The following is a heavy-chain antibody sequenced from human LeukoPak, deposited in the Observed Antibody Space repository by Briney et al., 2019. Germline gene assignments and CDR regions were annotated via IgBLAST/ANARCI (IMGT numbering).Heavy chain of an antibody. V-gene: IGHV3-53*05. J-gene: IGHJ3*02. D-gene: IGHD3-3*02. CDR1: GFTVSSNY. Sequence: GGSLRLSCAASGFTVSSNYMSWVRQAPGKGLEWVSVIYSGGSTYYADSVRGRFTISRDNSKNTLYLQMNSLRAEDTAVYYCAREISRTGAFDIWGQGTMVTVSS. CDR3: AREISRTGAFDI. CDR2: IYSGGST.